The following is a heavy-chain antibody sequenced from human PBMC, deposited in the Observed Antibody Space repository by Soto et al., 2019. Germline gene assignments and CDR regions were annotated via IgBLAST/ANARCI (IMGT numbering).Heavy chain of an antibody. V-gene: IGHV1-69*13. CDR1: GGTFSSYA. J-gene: IGHJ5*02. D-gene: IGHD3-22*01. CDR2: IIPIFGTA. CDR3: ARELSYYDSSGYYLDSYNWFDP. Sequence: SVKVSCKASGGTFSSYAISWVRQAPGQGLEWMGGIIPIFGTANYAQKFQGRVTITADESTSTAYMELSSLRSEDTAVYYCARELSYYDSSGYYLDSYNWFDPWGQGTQVTVSS.